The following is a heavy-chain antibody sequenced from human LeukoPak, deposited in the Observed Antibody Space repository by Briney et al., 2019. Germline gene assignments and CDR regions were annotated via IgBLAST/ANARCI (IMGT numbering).Heavy chain of an antibody. D-gene: IGHD1-26*01. CDR1: GYTFTGYY. V-gene: IGHV1-2*02. J-gene: IGHJ4*02. Sequence: ASVKVSCKASGYTFTGYYMHWVRQAPGQGLEWMGWINPNSGGTNYAQKFQGRVTMTRDTSISTAYMELSRLRSDDTAVYYCARSRSVGALWYYFDYWGQGTLVTVSS. CDR3: ARSRSVGALWYYFDY. CDR2: INPNSGGT.